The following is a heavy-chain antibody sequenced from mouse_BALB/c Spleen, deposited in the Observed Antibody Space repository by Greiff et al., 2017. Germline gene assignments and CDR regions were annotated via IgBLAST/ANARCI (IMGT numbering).Heavy chain of an antibody. CDR1: GYTFTDYE. J-gene: IGHJ2*01. CDR2: IDPETGGT. D-gene: IGHD2-1*01. V-gene: IGHV1-15*01. CDR3: TYGKKYYFDY. Sequence: ESGAELVRPGASVTLSCKASGYTFTDYEMHWVKQTPVHGLEWIGAIDPETGGTAYNQKFKGKATLTADKSSSTAYMELRSLTSEDSAVYYCTYGKKYYFDYWGQGTTLTVSS.